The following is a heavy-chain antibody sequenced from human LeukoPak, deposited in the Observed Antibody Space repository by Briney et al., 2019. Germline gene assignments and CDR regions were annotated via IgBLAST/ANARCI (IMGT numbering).Heavy chain of an antibody. CDR3: AKDRIPGGRYSIDF. V-gene: IGHV3-23*01. Sequence: GGSLRLSCAASGFTFNTYAMNWVRQAPRKGLEWVSVIIGNGGDIHYAGSVRGRFTISRDNSKNTLYLQMNSLRVEDTAVYYCAKDRIPGGRYSIDFRGPGTLVTVSS. D-gene: IGHD4-23*01. J-gene: IGHJ4*02. CDR1: GFTFNTYA. CDR2: IIGNGGDI.